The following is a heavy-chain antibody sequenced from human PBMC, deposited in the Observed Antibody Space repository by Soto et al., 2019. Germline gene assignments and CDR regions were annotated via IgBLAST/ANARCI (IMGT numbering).Heavy chain of an antibody. CDR3: ARGSEVRGVIPYYYYYGMDV. V-gene: IGHV1-8*01. CDR2: MNPNSGNT. D-gene: IGHD3-10*01. CDR1: GYTFTSYD. Sequence: GASVKVSCKASGYTFTSYDINWVRQATGQGLEWMGWMNPNSGNTGYAQKFQGRVTMTRNTSISTAYMELSSLRSEDTAVYYCARGSEVRGVIPYYYYYGMDVWGQGTTVTVSS. J-gene: IGHJ6*02.